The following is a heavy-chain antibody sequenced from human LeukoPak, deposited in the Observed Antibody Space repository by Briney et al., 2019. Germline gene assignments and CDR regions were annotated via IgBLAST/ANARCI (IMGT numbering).Heavy chain of an antibody. J-gene: IGHJ5*02. Sequence: ASVKVSCKASGYTFTSYYMHWVRQAPGQGLEWMGIINPSGGSTSYAQKFQGRVTMTRDTSTSTVYMELSSLRSEDTAVYYCAGYVHHYSSSYNWFDPWGQGTLVTVSS. V-gene: IGHV1-46*01. CDR1: GYTFTSYY. D-gene: IGHD6-6*01. CDR3: AGYVHHYSSSYNWFDP. CDR2: INPSGGST.